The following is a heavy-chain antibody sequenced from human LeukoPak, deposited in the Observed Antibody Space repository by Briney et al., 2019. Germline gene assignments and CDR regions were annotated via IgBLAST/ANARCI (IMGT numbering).Heavy chain of an antibody. CDR3: ARGVQQLPSDY. Sequence: SETLSLTCTVSGGSISSYYWSWIRQPPGKGLEWIGYIYYSGSTYYNPSLKSRVTISVDTSKNQFSLKLSSVTAADTAVYYCARGVQQLPSDYWGQGTLVTVSS. J-gene: IGHJ4*02. CDR2: IYYSGST. CDR1: GGSISSYY. D-gene: IGHD6-13*01. V-gene: IGHV4-59*08.